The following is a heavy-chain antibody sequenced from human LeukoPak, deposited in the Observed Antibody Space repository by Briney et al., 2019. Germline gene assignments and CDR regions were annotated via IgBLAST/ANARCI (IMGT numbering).Heavy chain of an antibody. D-gene: IGHD5-18*01. Sequence: SVKVSCKASGGTFSSYAISWVRQAPGQGLEWMGRIIPILGIANYAQKFQGRVTITADKSTSTAYMELSSLRSEDTAVYYCASPPTYSYGRLANAFDIWGQGTMVTVSS. CDR3: ASPPTYSYGRLANAFDI. V-gene: IGHV1-69*04. CDR2: IIPILGIA. J-gene: IGHJ3*02. CDR1: GGTFSSYA.